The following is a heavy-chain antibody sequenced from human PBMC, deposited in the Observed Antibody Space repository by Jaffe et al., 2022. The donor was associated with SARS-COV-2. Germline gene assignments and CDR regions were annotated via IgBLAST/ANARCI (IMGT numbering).Heavy chain of an antibody. CDR1: GFTFSSYE. Sequence: EVQLVESGGGLVQPGGSLRLSCAASGFTFSSYEMNWVRQAPGKGLEWVSYISSSGSTIYYADSVKGRFTISRDNAKNSLYLQMNSLRAEDTAVYYCAREGCSGGSCYRVYYYYGMDVWGQGTTVTVSS. CDR2: ISSSGSTI. J-gene: IGHJ6*02. D-gene: IGHD2-15*01. V-gene: IGHV3-48*03. CDR3: AREGCSGGSCYRVYYYYGMDV.